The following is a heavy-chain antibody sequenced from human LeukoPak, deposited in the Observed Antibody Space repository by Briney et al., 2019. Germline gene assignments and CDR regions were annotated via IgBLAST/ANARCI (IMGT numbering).Heavy chain of an antibody. Sequence: ASVKVSCKASGYTFTSYGISWVRQAPGQGLEWMGWINPNSGGTNYAQKFQGRVTMTRDTSISTAYMELSRLRSDDTAVYYCARGYYYDSSGYYYGYWGQGTLVTVSS. D-gene: IGHD3-22*01. V-gene: IGHV1-2*02. CDR3: ARGYYYDSSGYYYGY. CDR1: GYTFTSYG. CDR2: INPNSGGT. J-gene: IGHJ4*02.